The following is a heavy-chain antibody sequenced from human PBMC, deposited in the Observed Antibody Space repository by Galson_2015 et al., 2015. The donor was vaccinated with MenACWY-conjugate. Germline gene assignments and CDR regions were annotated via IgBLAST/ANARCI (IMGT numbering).Heavy chain of an antibody. CDR1: GFSLTTYA. CDR2: ISGGGGGST. V-gene: IGHV3-23*01. J-gene: IGHJ4*02. CDR3: AKEAAVIGAPRFDN. D-gene: IGHD4-11*01. Sequence: SLRLSCAASGFSLTTYAMSWVRQAPGKGPEWVSGISGGGGGSTYYADFVKGRFALSKDNSKNTTYLQMNTLRAEDTAVYYCAKEAAVIGAPRFDNWGQGTLVTVSS.